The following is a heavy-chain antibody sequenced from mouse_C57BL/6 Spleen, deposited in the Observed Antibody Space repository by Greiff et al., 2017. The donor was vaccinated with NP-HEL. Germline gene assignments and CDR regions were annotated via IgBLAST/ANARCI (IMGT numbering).Heavy chain of an antibody. D-gene: IGHD2-4*01. Sequence: DVKLVESGGGLVQPGGSLSLSCAASGFTFTDYYMSWVRQPPGKALEWLGFIRNKANGYTTEYSASVKGRFTISRDTSQSILYLQMNALRAEDSATYYCASVYYDYDEGYWYFDVWGTGTTVTVSS. J-gene: IGHJ1*03. CDR1: GFTFTDYY. CDR2: IRNKANGYTT. V-gene: IGHV7-3*01. CDR3: ASVYYDYDEGYWYFDV.